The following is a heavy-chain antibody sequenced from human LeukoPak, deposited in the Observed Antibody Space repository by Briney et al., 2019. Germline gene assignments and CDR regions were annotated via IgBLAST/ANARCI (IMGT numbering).Heavy chain of an antibody. CDR1: GYSLSSGYY. CDR3: ASLCSGGSCYLESGWFDP. J-gene: IGHJ5*02. D-gene: IGHD2-15*01. V-gene: IGHV4-38-2*02. Sequence: SETLSLTCTVSGYSLSSGYYWGWIRQPPGKGLEWIGTIYHSGTTYYNPSLKSRVTISVDKSKNQFSLKLISVTAADTAVYYCASLCSGGSCYLESGWFDPWGQGTLVTVSS. CDR2: IYHSGTT.